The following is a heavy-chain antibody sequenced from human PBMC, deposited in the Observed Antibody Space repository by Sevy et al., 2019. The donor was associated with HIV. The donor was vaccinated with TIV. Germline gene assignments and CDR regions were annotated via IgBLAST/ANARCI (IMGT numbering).Heavy chain of an antibody. J-gene: IGHJ6*02. Sequence: ASVKVSCKVSGYTRTELSMHWVRQAPGKGLEWMGGFDPEDGETIYAQKFQGRVTMTEDTSTDTAYMELSSLRSEDTAVYYCATLTYYYDSSGYPAPITYYYYGMDVWGQGTTVTVSS. D-gene: IGHD3-22*01. CDR2: FDPEDGET. V-gene: IGHV1-24*01. CDR3: ATLTYYYDSSGYPAPITYYYYGMDV. CDR1: GYTRTELS.